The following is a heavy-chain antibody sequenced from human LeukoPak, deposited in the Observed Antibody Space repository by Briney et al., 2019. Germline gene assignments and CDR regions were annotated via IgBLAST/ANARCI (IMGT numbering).Heavy chain of an antibody. CDR2: ISDSGGDT. J-gene: IGHJ4*02. V-gene: IGHV3-23*01. D-gene: IGHD6-6*01. CDR1: GFTFNNYA. Sequence: GGSLRLSCAVSGFTFNNYAMSWVRQAPGKGLEWVSAISDSGGDTYYADSVKGRITISRDNFKNTLYLQMNSLRAEDTATYYCAKRIQYSSSSAYFDYWGQGTLVTVSS. CDR3: AKRIQYSSSSAYFDY.